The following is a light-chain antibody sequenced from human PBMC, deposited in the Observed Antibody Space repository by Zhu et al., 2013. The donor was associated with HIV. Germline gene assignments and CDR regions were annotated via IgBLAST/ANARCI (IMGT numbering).Light chain of an antibody. Sequence: QSVLIQSPSASAAPGQRVTISCSGGTSNIGSHYVYWYQQLPGTAPKLLIYRNNERPSGVPERFSGSKSGTSGSLAISGLRSEDEADYYCASWGDGLNGGLFGTGTKVTVL. J-gene: IGLJ1*01. V-gene: IGLV1-47*01. CDR2: RNN. CDR1: TSNIGSHY. CDR3: ASWGDGLNGGL.